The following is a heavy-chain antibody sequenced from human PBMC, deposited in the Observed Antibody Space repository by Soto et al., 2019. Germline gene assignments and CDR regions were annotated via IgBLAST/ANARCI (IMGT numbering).Heavy chain of an antibody. V-gene: IGHV3-23*01. CDR2: IGGSGRKT. J-gene: IGHJ4*02. CDR1: GFTFTKSG. D-gene: IGHD2-8*01. CDR3: AKNGLSDSPSAIDY. Sequence: GGSLRLSCAASGFTFTKSGMSWVRQAPGKGLEWVAGIGGSGRKTYYADSVKGRFSISRDNSKNSLFLQMNSLSADDTAIYYCAKNGLSDSPSAIDYWGLGTLVTVSS.